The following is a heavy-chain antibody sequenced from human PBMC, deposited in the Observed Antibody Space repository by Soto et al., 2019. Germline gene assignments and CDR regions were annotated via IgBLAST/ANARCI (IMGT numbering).Heavy chain of an antibody. Sequence: PGGSLRLSCAASGFTFSSYGMHWVRQAPGKGLEWVAVISYDGSNKYYADSVKGRFTISRDNSKNTLYLQMNSLRAEDTAVYYCAKAAAGPGTKRYYFDYWGQGTLVTVSS. CDR1: GFTFSSYG. CDR3: AKAAAGPGTKRYYFDY. V-gene: IGHV3-30*18. CDR2: ISYDGSNK. J-gene: IGHJ4*02. D-gene: IGHD6-13*01.